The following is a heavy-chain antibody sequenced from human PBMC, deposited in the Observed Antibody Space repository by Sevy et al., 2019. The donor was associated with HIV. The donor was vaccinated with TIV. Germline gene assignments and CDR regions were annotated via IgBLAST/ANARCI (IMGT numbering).Heavy chain of an antibody. CDR2: ISHDGRNNK. CDR3: ARDRGENLSSAFNY. D-gene: IGHD3-10*01. J-gene: IGHJ4*02. V-gene: IGHV3-30*04. Sequence: GGSLRLSCAASGFTFSEYGMHWVRQAPGKGLEWVAVISHDGRNNKYNADSVKGRFTIARYNSKNTLYLQMNSLRAEDTALYYCARDRGENLSSAFNYWGQGTLVTVSS. CDR1: GFTFSEYG.